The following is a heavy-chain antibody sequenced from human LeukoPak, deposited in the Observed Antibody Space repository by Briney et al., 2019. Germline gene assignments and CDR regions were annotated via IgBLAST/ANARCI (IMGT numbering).Heavy chain of an antibody. CDR2: INHSGST. V-gene: IGHV4-34*01. D-gene: IGHD3-10*01. CDR1: GGSFSGYY. J-gene: IGHJ4*02. CDR3: ARMVRGVYFDY. Sequence: SETLSLTXAVYGGSFSGYYWSSIRQPPGKGLEWIGEINHSGSTNYNPSPKSRVTISVDTSKNQFSLKLSSVTAADTTVYYCARMVRGVYFDYWGQGTLVTVSS.